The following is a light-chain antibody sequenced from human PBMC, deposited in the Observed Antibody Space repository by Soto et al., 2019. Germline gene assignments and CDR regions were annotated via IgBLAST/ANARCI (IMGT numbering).Light chain of an antibody. Sequence: CVLTQPASVSGSPGQSITISCTGTSSDVGSYNLVSWYQQHPGKAPKLMIYEGSKRPSGVSNRFSGSKSGNTASLTISGLQAGDEADYYCCSYAGSSIVVFGGGTQLTVL. V-gene: IGLV2-23*01. J-gene: IGLJ2*01. CDR1: SSDVGSYNL. CDR2: EGS. CDR3: CSYAGSSIVV.